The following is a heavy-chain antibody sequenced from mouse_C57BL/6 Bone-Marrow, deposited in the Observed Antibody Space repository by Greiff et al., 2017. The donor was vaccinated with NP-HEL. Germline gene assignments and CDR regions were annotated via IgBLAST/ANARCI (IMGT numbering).Heavy chain of an antibody. Sequence: QVQLQQPGAELVKPGASVKMSCKASGYTFTSYWITWVKQRPGQGLEWIGDINPGSGSTNYNEKFKGKATLTVDTSSSIAYMQLSSLTSEDSAVYYCARVYGSSYGYFDVWGTGTTVTVSS. V-gene: IGHV1-55*01. CDR2: INPGSGST. D-gene: IGHD1-1*01. CDR3: ARVYGSSYGYFDV. J-gene: IGHJ1*03. CDR1: GYTFTSYW.